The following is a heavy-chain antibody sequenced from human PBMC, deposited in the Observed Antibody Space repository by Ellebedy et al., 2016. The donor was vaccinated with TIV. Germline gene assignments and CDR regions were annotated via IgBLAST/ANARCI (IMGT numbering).Heavy chain of an antibody. D-gene: IGHD2-2*02. Sequence: GESLKISXADSGFTFSSYAMSWVHQAPGKGLEWVSAIRGSGVSTYYADSVKGRFTISRDNSKNTLYLQMNSLRAEDTAVYYCAKDPGYCSSTSCYRYFQHWGQGTLVTVSS. J-gene: IGHJ1*01. CDR2: IRGSGVST. CDR3: AKDPGYCSSTSCYRYFQH. CDR1: GFTFSSYA. V-gene: IGHV3-23*01.